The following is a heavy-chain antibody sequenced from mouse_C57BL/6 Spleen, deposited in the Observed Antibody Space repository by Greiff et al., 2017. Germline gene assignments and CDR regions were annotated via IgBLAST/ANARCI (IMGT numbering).Heavy chain of an antibody. CDR3: ARWHSNYWYLDV. D-gene: IGHD2-5*01. J-gene: IGHJ1*03. Sequence: QVQLQQSGAELVKPGASVKISCKASGYAFSSYWMNWVKQRPGKGLEWIGQIYPGDGDTNYNGKFKGKATLTADKSSSTAYMQLSSQTSEDSAVYISARWHSNYWYLDVWGTGTTVTVSS. V-gene: IGHV1-80*01. CDR2: IYPGDGDT. CDR1: GYAFSSYW.